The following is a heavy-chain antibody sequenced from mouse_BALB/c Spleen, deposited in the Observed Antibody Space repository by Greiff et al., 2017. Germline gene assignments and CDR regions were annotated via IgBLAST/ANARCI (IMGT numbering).Heavy chain of an antibody. Sequence: QVQLQQPGAELVKPGASVKLSCKASGYTFTSYWMHWVKQRPGQGLEWIGEIDPSDSYTNYNQKFKGKATLTVDKSSSTAYMQLSSLTSEDSAVYYCARPYYRDENYAMDYWGQGTSVTVSS. J-gene: IGHJ4*01. CDR3: ARPYYRDENYAMDY. V-gene: IGHV1-69*02. CDR2: IDPSDSYT. D-gene: IGHD2-14*01. CDR1: GYTFTSYW.